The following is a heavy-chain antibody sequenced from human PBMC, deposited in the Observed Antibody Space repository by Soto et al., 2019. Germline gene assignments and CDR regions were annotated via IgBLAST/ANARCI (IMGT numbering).Heavy chain of an antibody. J-gene: IGHJ6*02. CDR2: IWYDGSNK. D-gene: IGHD2-2*01. CDR3: ARDLADIVVVPAAMPKQGEVTNYYYYGMDV. V-gene: IGHV3-33*01. Sequence: GGSLRLSCAASGFTFSSYGMHWVRQAPGKGLEWVAVIWYDGSNKYYADSVKGRFTISRDNSKNTLYLQMNSLRAEDTAVYYCARDLADIVVVPAAMPKQGEVTNYYYYGMDVWGQGTTVTVSS. CDR1: GFTFSSYG.